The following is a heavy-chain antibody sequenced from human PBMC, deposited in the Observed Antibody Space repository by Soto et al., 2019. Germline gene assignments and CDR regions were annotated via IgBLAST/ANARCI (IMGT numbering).Heavy chain of an antibody. CDR3: ARDRSWIAVAGFFDY. Sequence: PGGSLRLSCAASGFTFSSYWMSWVRQAPGKGLEWVANIKQDGSEKYYVDSVKGRFTISRDNAKNSLYLQMNSLGAEDTAVYYCARDRSWIAVAGFFDYWGQGTLVTVSS. CDR2: IKQDGSEK. J-gene: IGHJ4*02. D-gene: IGHD6-19*01. CDR1: GFTFSSYW. V-gene: IGHV3-7*01.